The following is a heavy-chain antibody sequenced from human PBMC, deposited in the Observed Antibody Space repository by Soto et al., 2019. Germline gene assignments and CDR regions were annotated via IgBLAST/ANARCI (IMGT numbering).Heavy chain of an antibody. CDR3: ASSFGVVISFDY. J-gene: IGHJ4*02. Sequence: ASVKVSCKASGYTFTSYAMHWVRQAPGQRLEWMGWINAGNGNTKYSQKFQGRVTITRDTSASTAYMELSSLRSEGTAVYYCASSFGVVISFDYWGQGTLVTVSS. CDR1: GYTFTSYA. V-gene: IGHV1-3*01. CDR2: INAGNGNT. D-gene: IGHD3-3*01.